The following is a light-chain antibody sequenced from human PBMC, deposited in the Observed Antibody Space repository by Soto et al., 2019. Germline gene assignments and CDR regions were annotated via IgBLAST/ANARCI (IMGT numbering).Light chain of an antibody. V-gene: IGKV1-39*01. Sequence: DIQMTQSPSSLSASVGDRVTITCRASQSISSYLNWYQQKPGKAPKLLIYAASSLQSGVPSRFSGSGSGTDFTLTISSLQPDDFATYYCQHYNSYSEAVGQGTKVDIK. CDR2: AAS. J-gene: IGKJ1*01. CDR1: QSISSY. CDR3: QHYNSYSEA.